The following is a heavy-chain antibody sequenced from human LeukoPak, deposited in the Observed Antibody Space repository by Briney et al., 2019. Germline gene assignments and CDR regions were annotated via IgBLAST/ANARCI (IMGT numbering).Heavy chain of an antibody. J-gene: IGHJ5*02. Sequence: SETLSLTCTVSGGSISSYYWSWIRQPPGKGLEWIRYIYYSGSTNYNPSLKSRVTISVDMSKNQFSLKLSSVTAADTAVYYCARAAEYYDFWSGYYTLTWFDPWGQGTLVTVSS. D-gene: IGHD3-3*01. V-gene: IGHV4-59*12. CDR2: IYYSGST. CDR1: GGSISSYY. CDR3: ARAAEYYDFWSGYYTLTWFDP.